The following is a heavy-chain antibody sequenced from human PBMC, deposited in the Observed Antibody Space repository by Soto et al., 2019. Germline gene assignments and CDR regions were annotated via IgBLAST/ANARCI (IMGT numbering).Heavy chain of an antibody. CDR1: GFTFSGYG. D-gene: IGHD6-19*01. CDR3: ARDYGGWPRDAFDF. J-gene: IGHJ3*01. Sequence: QVQLLDSGGGVVQPGRSLRLSCAASGFTFSGYGMHWVRQAPGKGLEWVAVIWYDGSNQYYADSVKGRFAISRDNSKNILYLQMNSLRAEDTAVYYCARDYGGWPRDAFDFWGQGTMVTVSS. V-gene: IGHV3-33*01. CDR2: IWYDGSNQ.